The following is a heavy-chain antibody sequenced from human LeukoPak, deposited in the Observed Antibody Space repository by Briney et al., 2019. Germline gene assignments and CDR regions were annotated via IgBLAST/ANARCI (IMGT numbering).Heavy chain of an antibody. CDR3: AKDPSSTGAFDI. Sequence: GGSLRLSCAASGFTFSTYWMHWVRQTPGKGLVWVSRINTDGSTTNYADSVKGRFTISRDNAKNTLYLQMNSLRAEDTAVYYCAKDPSSTGAFDIWGQGTMVTVSS. J-gene: IGHJ3*02. D-gene: IGHD2-2*01. CDR2: INTDGSTT. V-gene: IGHV3-74*01. CDR1: GFTFSTYW.